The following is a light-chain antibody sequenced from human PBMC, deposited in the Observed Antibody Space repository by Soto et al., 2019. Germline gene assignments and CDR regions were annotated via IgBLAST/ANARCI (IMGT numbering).Light chain of an antibody. V-gene: IGKV1-9*01. CDR2: AAS. Sequence: DIQMTQSPSTLSASIGDRVTITCRASQGISSYLAWYQQKPGRAPKLLIYAASTLQSGVPSRFSGSGSGTDFTLTISSLQSEDFAVYYCQQYNNWRTFGQGTKVDIK. CDR1: QGISSY. J-gene: IGKJ1*01. CDR3: QQYNNWRT.